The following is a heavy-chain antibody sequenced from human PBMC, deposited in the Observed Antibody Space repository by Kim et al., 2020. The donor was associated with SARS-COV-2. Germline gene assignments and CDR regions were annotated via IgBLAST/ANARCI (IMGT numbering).Heavy chain of an antibody. CDR1: GFSLSTAGMC. CDR2: IDWEDDK. Sequence: SGPTLVNPTQTLTLTCTFSGFSLSTAGMCVNWIRQPPGKALEWLALIDWEDDKYYNTSLKTRLTISKDTSKNQVVLTMTNVDPVDTATYYCARSKSSSYYYYSGMDVWGQGTTVTVSS. J-gene: IGHJ6*02. V-gene: IGHV2-70*01. CDR3: ARSKSSSYYYYSGMDV.